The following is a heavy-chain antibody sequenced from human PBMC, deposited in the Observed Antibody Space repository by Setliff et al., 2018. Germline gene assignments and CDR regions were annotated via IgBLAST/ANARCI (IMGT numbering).Heavy chain of an antibody. Sequence: ASVKVSCKASGGTFSSYDISWVRQAPGQGLEWMGRIIPIFGTANYAQKFQGRVTITADKSTCTAYMELSRLRSEDTAVYYCAISTIFGVVSPTPDAFDIWGQGTMVTVSS. CDR3: AISTIFGVVSPTPDAFDI. J-gene: IGHJ3*02. V-gene: IGHV1-69*06. D-gene: IGHD3-3*01. CDR2: IIPIFGTA. CDR1: GGTFSSYD.